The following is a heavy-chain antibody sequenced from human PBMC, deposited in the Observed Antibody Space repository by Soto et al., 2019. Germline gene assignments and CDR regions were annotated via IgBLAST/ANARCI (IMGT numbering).Heavy chain of an antibody. CDR2: ISYDGSNK. CDR3: AKVQGLQLHYYGMDV. Sequence: GSLRLSCAASGFTFSSYGMHWVRQAPGKGLEWVAVISYDGSNKYYADSVTGRFTISRDNSKNTLYLQMKSLRAEDTAVYYCAKVQGLQLHYYGMDVWGQGTTVTVSS. V-gene: IGHV3-30*18. D-gene: IGHD5-12*01. CDR1: GFTFSSYG. J-gene: IGHJ6*02.